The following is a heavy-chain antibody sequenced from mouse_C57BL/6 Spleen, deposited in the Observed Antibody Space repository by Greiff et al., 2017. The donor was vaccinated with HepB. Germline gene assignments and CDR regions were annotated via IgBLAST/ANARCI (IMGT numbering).Heavy chain of an antibody. CDR1: GFTFSSYG. CDR2: ISSGGSYT. D-gene: IGHD3-2*02. J-gene: IGHJ4*01. CDR3: ARQGAGYYAMDY. V-gene: IGHV5-6*01. Sequence: EVQRVESGGDLVKPGGSLKLSCAASGFTFSSYGMSWVRQTPDKRLEWVATISSGGSYTYYPDSVKGRFTISRDNAKNTLYLQMSSLKSEDTAMYYCARQGAGYYAMDYWGQGTSVTVSS.